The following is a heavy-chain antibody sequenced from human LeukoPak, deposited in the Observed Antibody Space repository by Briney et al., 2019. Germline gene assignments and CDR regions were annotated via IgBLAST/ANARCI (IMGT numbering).Heavy chain of an antibody. V-gene: IGHV4-34*01. J-gene: IGHJ6*03. CDR2: INHSGST. Sequence: PSETLSLTCAVYGGSFSGYYWSWIRQPPGKGLEWIGEINHSGSTNYNPSLKSRVTTSVDTSKNQFSLKVSSVTAADTAVYYCARVFDSGSQAYFYYMDVWGKGTTVTIFS. CDR3: ARVFDSGSQAYFYYMDV. D-gene: IGHD3-10*01. CDR1: GGSFSGYY.